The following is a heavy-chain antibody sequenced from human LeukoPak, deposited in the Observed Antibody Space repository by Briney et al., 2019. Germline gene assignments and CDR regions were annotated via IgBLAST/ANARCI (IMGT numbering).Heavy chain of an antibody. Sequence: PAGSLRLSCAASGFTFSSYWMHWVRQAPGKGLVWVSRINSDGSSTSYADSVKGRFTISRDNAKNTLYLQMNSLRAEDTAVYYCARTYYYGSGSASPYYYYGMDVWGQGTTVTVSS. J-gene: IGHJ6*02. CDR3: ARTYYYGSGSASPYYYYGMDV. CDR1: GFTFSSYW. CDR2: INSDGSST. V-gene: IGHV3-74*01. D-gene: IGHD3-10*01.